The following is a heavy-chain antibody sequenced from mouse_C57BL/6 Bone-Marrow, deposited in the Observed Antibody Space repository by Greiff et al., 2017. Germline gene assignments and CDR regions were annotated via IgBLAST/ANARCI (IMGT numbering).Heavy chain of an antibody. Sequence: QVQLQQPGAELVKPGASVKLSCKASGYTFTSYWMQWVKQRPGQGLEWIGEIDPSDSYTNYTQKFKGKATLTVDTSSRTAYMQLSSLTSEDSAVYYCARSRAYYDYVYAMDYWGQGTSVTVSS. V-gene: IGHV1-50*01. CDR3: ARSRAYYDYVYAMDY. CDR1: GYTFTSYW. J-gene: IGHJ4*01. D-gene: IGHD2-4*01. CDR2: IDPSDSYT.